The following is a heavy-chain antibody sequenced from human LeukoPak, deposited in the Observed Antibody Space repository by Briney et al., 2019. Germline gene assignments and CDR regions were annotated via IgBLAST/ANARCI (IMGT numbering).Heavy chain of an antibody. Sequence: GGSLRLSCAASGFTVSSNYMSWVRQAPGKGLEWVSVIYSGGSTYYADSVKGRFTISRDNSKNTQYLQMNSLRAEDTAIYYCAKAYHYGAGSSFDYWGQGILVTVSS. CDR3: AKAYHYGAGSSFDY. J-gene: IGHJ4*02. V-gene: IGHV3-53*01. D-gene: IGHD3-10*01. CDR2: IYSGGST. CDR1: GFTVSSNY.